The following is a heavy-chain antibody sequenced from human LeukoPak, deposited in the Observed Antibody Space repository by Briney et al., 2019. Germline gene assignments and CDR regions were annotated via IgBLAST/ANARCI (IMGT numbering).Heavy chain of an antibody. CDR2: INHSGNT. V-gene: IGHV4-34*01. CDR1: GGSFSGYY. J-gene: IGHJ3*02. Sequence: SETLSLTCAVYGGSFSGYYWSWLRQPPGKGLEWIGEINHSGNTNYTPSLKSRVTMSVDTSKNQFSLKLSSVTAADTAVYYCARRIAAAGTVFPFDIWGQGTMVTVSS. CDR3: ARRIAAAGTVFPFDI. D-gene: IGHD6-13*01.